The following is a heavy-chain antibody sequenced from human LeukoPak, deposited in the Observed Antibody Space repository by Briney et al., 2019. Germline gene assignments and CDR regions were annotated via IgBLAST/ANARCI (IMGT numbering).Heavy chain of an antibody. D-gene: IGHD6-13*01. V-gene: IGHV3-20*04. J-gene: IGHJ4*02. CDR2: INWNGGST. Sequence: GGSLRLSCAASGFTFDDYGMSWVRQAPGKRLEWVSGINWNGGSTGYADSVKGRFTIARDNAKNSLYLQMNRLRAEDTALYYCARDLYSSSWYYFDYWGQGTLVTVSS. CDR3: ARDLYSSSWYYFDY. CDR1: GFTFDDYG.